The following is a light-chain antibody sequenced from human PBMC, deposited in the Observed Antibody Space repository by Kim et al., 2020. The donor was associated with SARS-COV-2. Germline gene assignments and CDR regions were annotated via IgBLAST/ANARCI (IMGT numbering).Light chain of an antibody. Sequence: QSALTQPASVSGSPGQSTTISCTGTSSDVGGYNYVSWYQQHPGKAPKLTIYDVSKRPSGVSNRFSGSKSGNTASLTISGLQAEDEADYYCSSYTSSSTYVFGTGTKVTVL. V-gene: IGLV2-14*01. CDR2: DVS. CDR1: SSDVGGYNY. CDR3: SSYTSSSTYV. J-gene: IGLJ1*01.